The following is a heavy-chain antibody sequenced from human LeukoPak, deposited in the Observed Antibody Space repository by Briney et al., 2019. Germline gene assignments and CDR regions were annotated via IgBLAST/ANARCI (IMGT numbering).Heavy chain of an antibody. V-gene: IGHV1-2*02. CDR1: GGTFSSYA. CDR3: ARGVGPRYFDL. CDR2: INPNSGDT. Sequence: VASVKVSCKASGGTFSSYAISWVRQAPGQGLEWMGWINPNSGDTNYAQKSQGRVTMTRDTSISTAYMELSRLRSDDTAVYYCARGVGPRYFDLWGRGTLVTVSS. D-gene: IGHD1-26*01. J-gene: IGHJ2*01.